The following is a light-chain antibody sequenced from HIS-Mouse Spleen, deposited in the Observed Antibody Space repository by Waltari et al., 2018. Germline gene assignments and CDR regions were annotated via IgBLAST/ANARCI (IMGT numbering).Light chain of an antibody. J-gene: IGLJ3*02. V-gene: IGLV4-69*01. CDR3: QTWGTGIQV. CDR1: SVHSSYA. Sequence: QLVLTHSPSASASLGASVKLTCTLSSVHSSYATAWYQQQPEKGPRYLMKLNSDGSHSKGDGIPDRFSGSSSGAERYLTISSLQSEDEADYYCQTWGTGIQVFGGGTKLTVL. CDR2: LNSDGSH.